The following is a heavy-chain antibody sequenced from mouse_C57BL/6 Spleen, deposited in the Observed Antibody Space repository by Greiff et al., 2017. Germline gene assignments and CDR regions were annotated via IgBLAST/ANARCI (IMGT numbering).Heavy chain of an antibody. J-gene: IGHJ2*01. CDR1: GFTFSSYA. V-gene: IGHV5-4*01. CDR3: ARDLYYDYDGYFDY. CDR2: ISDGGSYT. D-gene: IGHD2-4*01. Sequence: VQLKESGGGLVKPGGSLKLSCAASGFTFSSYAMSWVRQTPEKRLEWVATISDGGSYTYYPDNVKGRFTISRDNAKNNLYLQMSHLKSDDTAMYYCARDLYYDYDGYFDYWGQGTTLTVSS.